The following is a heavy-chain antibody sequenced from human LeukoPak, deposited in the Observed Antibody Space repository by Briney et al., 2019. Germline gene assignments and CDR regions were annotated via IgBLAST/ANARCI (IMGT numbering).Heavy chain of an antibody. V-gene: IGHV3-11*01. CDR2: INSSGSTI. Sequence: TGGSLRLSCAASGFTFSDYYMSWIRQAPGKGLEWVSYINSSGSTIYYADSVKGRFTISRDNAKNSLYLQMNSLRAEGTAVYYCARELVDFAFDIWGQGTMVTVSS. D-gene: IGHD6-6*01. CDR1: GFTFSDYY. CDR3: ARELVDFAFDI. J-gene: IGHJ3*02.